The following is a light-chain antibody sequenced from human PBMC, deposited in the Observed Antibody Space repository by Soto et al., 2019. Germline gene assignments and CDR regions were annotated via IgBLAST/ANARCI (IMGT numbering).Light chain of an antibody. CDR3: QLNRPDPWT. V-gene: IGKV1-5*03. CDR2: KAS. CDR1: QSVTTW. Sequence: DFLMTQSPSTLSASVGDRVTITCRASQSVTTWLAWFQQKPGKAPKLMIYKASNLEGGVPSRFIAIGSGTEFTLAIGSLAPVDFVTSCCQLNRPDPWTVGRGTKVEIK. J-gene: IGKJ1*01.